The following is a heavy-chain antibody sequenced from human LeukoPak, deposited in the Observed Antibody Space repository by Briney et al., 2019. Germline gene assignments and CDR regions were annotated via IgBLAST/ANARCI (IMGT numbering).Heavy chain of an antibody. Sequence: SETLSLTCAVYGGSFSGYYWSWIRRPPGKGLEWIGEINHSGSTNYNPSLKSRVTISVDTSKNQFSLKLSSVTAADTAVYYCARAAGRERYFDLWGRGTLVTVSS. V-gene: IGHV4-34*01. J-gene: IGHJ2*01. D-gene: IGHD6-13*01. CDR3: ARAAGRERYFDL. CDR1: GGSFSGYY. CDR2: INHSGST.